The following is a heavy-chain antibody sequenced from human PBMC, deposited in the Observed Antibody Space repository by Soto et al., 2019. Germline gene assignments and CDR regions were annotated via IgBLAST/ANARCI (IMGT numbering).Heavy chain of an antibody. CDR1: GGSISSSSYY. J-gene: IGHJ2*01. D-gene: IGHD3-10*01. Sequence: SETLSLTCTVSGGSISSSSYYWGWIRQPPGKGLEWIGSIYYSGSTYYNPSLKSRVTISVDTSKNQFSLKLSSVTAADTAVYYCARHGRYGSGSYSPVWYFDLWGRGTLVTVSS. CDR3: ARHGRYGSGSYSPVWYFDL. CDR2: IYYSGST. V-gene: IGHV4-39*01.